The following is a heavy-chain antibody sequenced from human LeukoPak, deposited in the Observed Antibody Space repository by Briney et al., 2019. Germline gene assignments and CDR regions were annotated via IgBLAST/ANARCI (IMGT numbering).Heavy chain of an antibody. CDR3: ARGNYPYCSSTSCYRYYYYYYMDV. CDR1: GGSISSSSYY. V-gene: IGHV4-39*07. J-gene: IGHJ6*03. CDR2: IYYSGRS. Sequence: SETLSHSCTVSGGSISSSSYYWGWIRQPPGKGLEWIGSIYYSGRSYYNPSLKSRVTISVDTSKNQFSLKLSSVTAADTAVYYCARGNYPYCSSTSCYRYYYYYYMDVWGKGTTVTVSS. D-gene: IGHD2-2*01.